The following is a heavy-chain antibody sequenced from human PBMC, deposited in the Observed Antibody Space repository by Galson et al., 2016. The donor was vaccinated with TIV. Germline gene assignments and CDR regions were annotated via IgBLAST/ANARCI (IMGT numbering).Heavy chain of an antibody. V-gene: IGHV3-30*03. Sequence: SLRLSCAASGFIISPYGLHWVRQAPGKGLEWVAVISSDGNHKDYADSVKGRFTISRDNSKNTLYLQMSSLRPEDTAVYYCASETFYYDIRDYAPLGFWGQGTLVTVSS. CDR1: GFIISPYG. CDR3: ASETFYYDIRDYAPLGF. CDR2: ISSDGNHK. D-gene: IGHD3-22*01. J-gene: IGHJ4*02.